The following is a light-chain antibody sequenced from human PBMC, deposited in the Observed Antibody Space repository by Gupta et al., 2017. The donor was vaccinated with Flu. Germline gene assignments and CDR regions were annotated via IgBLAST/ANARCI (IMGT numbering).Light chain of an antibody. J-gene: IGKJ3*01. Sequence: DIQMTQSPSSLSASVGDRVTITCQASQDIRNYLNWYQKKPGKAPKLLIYDASKLERGVPSRFSGSGSGTDFTFTISSLQPEDIATYYCQQYNNVITFGPGTKVDTK. V-gene: IGKV1-33*01. CDR2: DAS. CDR1: QDIRNY. CDR3: QQYNNVIT.